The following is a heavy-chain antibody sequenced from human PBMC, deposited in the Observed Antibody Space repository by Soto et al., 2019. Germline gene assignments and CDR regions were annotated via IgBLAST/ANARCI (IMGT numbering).Heavy chain of an antibody. D-gene: IGHD3-9*01. J-gene: IGHJ5*01. Sequence: QVQLLQSGAEVKKPGASVKVSCKASGYTFTHYGITWLRQAPGQGPEWMGWISAYKGNRDYAQNLQDRVTMTTDTSTSTAYMELRSLRSDDTAVYYCARPQNDILTDSYTNFFDSWGQGTLVTVSS. CDR3: ARPQNDILTDSYTNFFDS. CDR1: GYTFTHYG. CDR2: ISAYKGNR. V-gene: IGHV1-18*01.